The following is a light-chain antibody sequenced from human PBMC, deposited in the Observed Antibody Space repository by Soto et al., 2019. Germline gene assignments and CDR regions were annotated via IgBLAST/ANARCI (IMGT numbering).Light chain of an antibody. J-gene: IGKJ4*01. Sequence: DIVMTQSPDSLAVSLGERATINCKSSQSVLYSSNNKYYLAWYQQKPGQPPKLLIYWASTRESGVPDRFSGSGSGTDFTLTISSLQDADGRVYDCQQYYSTLLTFGGETKVEIK. CDR1: QSVLYSSNNKYY. CDR2: WAS. V-gene: IGKV4-1*01. CDR3: QQYYSTLLT.